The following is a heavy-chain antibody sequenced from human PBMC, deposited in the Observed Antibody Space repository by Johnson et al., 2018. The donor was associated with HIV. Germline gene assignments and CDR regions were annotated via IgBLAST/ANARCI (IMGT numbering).Heavy chain of an antibody. V-gene: IGHV3-9*01. J-gene: IGHJ3*02. CDR1: GFTFDDYA. CDR3: ATNTVVRGIIITYHSFDI. Sequence: VQLVESGGGLVQPGRSLRLSCAASGFTFDDYAMHWVRPAPGKGLEWVSGISWNSGSIGYADSVKGRFTISRDNSKNTLYLQMNSLRADDTAVYYCATNTVVRGIIITYHSFDIWGQGTMVTVSS. D-gene: IGHD3-10*01. CDR2: ISWNSGSI.